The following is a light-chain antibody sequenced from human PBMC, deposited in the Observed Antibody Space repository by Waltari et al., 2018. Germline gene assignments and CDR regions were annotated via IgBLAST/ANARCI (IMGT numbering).Light chain of an antibody. CDR1: QDIRTD. J-gene: IGKJ2*01. Sequence: AIQMTQSPSSLSASVGDRVTITCRASQDIRTDLGWYQQRPGKAPKLRIFAASSLQGGVPSRFSGSGSGTDFTLTISSLQAEDFATYYCLQDYNYPLTFGQGTRLEVK. CDR3: LQDYNYPLT. V-gene: IGKV1-6*01. CDR2: AAS.